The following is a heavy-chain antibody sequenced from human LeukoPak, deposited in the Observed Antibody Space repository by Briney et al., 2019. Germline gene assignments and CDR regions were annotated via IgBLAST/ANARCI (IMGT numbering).Heavy chain of an antibody. V-gene: IGHV3-49*04. CDR3: TREMNPGELFYFDY. Sequence: PGGSLRLSCTASGFTFGDYAMSWVRQAPGKGLEWVGFIRSKAYGGTTEYAASVKGRFTISRDDSKSIAYLQMNSLKTEDTAVYYCTREMNPGELFYFDYWGQGTLVTVSS. J-gene: IGHJ4*02. D-gene: IGHD3-10*01. CDR1: GFTFGDYA. CDR2: IRSKAYGGTT.